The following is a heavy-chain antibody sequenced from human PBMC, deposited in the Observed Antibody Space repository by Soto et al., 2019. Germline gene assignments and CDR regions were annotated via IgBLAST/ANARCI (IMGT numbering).Heavy chain of an antibody. D-gene: IGHD3-10*01. V-gene: IGHV4-30-4*08. CDR3: ARGDNGSGSYY. CDR2: IYYSGST. CDR1: GGSISSYY. J-gene: IGHJ4*02. Sequence: PSETLSLTCTVSGGSISSYYWSWIRQPPGKGLEWIGYIYYSGSTYYNPSLKSRVTISVDTSKNQFSLKLSSVTAADTAVYYCARGDNGSGSYYWGQGTLVTVSS.